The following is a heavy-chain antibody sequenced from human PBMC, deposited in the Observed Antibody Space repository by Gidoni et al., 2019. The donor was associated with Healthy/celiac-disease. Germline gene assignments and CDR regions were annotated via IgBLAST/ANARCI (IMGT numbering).Heavy chain of an antibody. CDR2: ISSSSSYI. D-gene: IGHD3-10*01. V-gene: IGHV3-21*01. J-gene: IGHJ5*02. CDR3: ARDGHYYGSGSYWDWFDP. Sequence: EVQLVESGGGLVKPGGSLRLSCAASGFTFSSYSMNWVRQAPGKGLEWVSSISSSSSYIYYADSVKGRFTISRDNAKNSLYLQMNSLRAEDTAVYYCARDGHYYGSGSYWDWFDPWGQGTLVTVSS. CDR1: GFTFSSYS.